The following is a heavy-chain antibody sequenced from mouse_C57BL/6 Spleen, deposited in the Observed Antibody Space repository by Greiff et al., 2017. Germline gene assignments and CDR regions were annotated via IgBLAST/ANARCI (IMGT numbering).Heavy chain of an antibody. CDR2: IDPETGGT. Sequence: QVQLQQSGAELVRPGASVTLSCKASGYTFTDYEMHWVKQTPVHGLEWIGDIDPETGGTAYNQKFKGKAILTADKSSSTAYMELRILTSEDSAVXYCKGSYDGDYVFAYWGQETLVTVSA. J-gene: IGHJ3*01. D-gene: IGHD2-3*01. V-gene: IGHV1-15*01. CDR1: GYTFTDYE. CDR3: KGSYDGDYVFAY.